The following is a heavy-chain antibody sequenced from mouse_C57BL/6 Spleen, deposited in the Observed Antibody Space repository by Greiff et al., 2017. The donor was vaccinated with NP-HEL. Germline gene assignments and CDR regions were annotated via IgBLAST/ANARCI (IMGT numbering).Heavy chain of an antibody. CDR3: ARKGDYDGFAY. CDR1: GYTFTSYW. J-gene: IGHJ3*01. CDR2: IDPSGSET. Sequence: VQLQQPGAELVRPGSSVKLSCKASGYTFTSYWMHWVKQRPIQGLEWIGNIDPSGSETHYNQKFKDKATLTVDKSSSTAYMQLSSLTSEDSAVYYCARKGDYDGFAYWGQGTLVTVSA. V-gene: IGHV1-52*01. D-gene: IGHD2-4*01.